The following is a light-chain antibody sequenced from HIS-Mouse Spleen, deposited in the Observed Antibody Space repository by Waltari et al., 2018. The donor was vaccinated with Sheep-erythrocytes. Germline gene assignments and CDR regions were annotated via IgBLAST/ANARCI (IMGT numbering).Light chain of an antibody. V-gene: IGLV2-11*01. CDR2: DVS. Sequence: QSALTQPRSVSGPPGQSVTISCTGTSSDVGGYNYVSWYQQHPGKAPKLMIYDVSKRPSGVPDRFSGSKSGNTASLTISGLQAEDEADYYCCSYAGSYNHVFATGTKVTVL. CDR3: CSYAGSYNHV. CDR1: SSDVGGYNY. J-gene: IGLJ1*01.